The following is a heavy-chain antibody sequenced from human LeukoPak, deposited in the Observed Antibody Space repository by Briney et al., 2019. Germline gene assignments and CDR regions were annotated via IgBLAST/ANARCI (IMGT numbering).Heavy chain of an antibody. CDR2: IYYSGGT. J-gene: IGHJ5*02. V-gene: IGHV4-59*01. CDR1: GGSISSYY. CDR3: ARDIGYYYGSSGHHNWFDP. D-gene: IGHD3-22*01. Sequence: PSETLSLTCTVSGGSISSYYWSWIRQPPGKGLEWIGYIYYSGGTNYNPSLKSRVTISVDTSKNQFSLKLSSVTAADTAVYYCARDIGYYYGSSGHHNWFDPWGQGTLVTVSS.